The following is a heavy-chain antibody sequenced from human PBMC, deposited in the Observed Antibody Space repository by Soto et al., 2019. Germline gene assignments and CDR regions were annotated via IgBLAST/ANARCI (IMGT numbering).Heavy chain of an antibody. CDR2: ISAYNGNT. Sequence: QVQLVQSGAEVKKPGASVKVSCKASGYTFTSYGISWVRQAPGQGLEWMGWISAYNGNTNYAQKLQGRVTMTTDTSTSTADMDLRSLRSDDTAVYYCARDRTYCSSTSCPGGAFDIWGQGTMVTVSS. V-gene: IGHV1-18*01. J-gene: IGHJ3*02. CDR1: GYTFTSYG. D-gene: IGHD2-2*01. CDR3: ARDRTYCSSTSCPGGAFDI.